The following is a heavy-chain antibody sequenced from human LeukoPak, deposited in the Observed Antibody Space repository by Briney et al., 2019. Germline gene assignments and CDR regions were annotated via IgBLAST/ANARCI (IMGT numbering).Heavy chain of an antibody. Sequence: GRSLRLSCAASGFTFSSYAMHWVRQAPGKGLEWVAVISYDGSNKYYADSVKGRFTISRDNSKSTLYLQMNSLRAEDTAVYYCARAWSPYDFWSGYPPGYWGQGTLVTVSS. D-gene: IGHD3-3*01. CDR3: ARAWSPYDFWSGYPPGY. J-gene: IGHJ4*02. CDR1: GFTFSSYA. V-gene: IGHV3-30-3*01. CDR2: ISYDGSNK.